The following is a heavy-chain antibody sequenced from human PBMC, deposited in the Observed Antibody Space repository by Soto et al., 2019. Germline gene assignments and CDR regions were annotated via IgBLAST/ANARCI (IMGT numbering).Heavy chain of an antibody. CDR2: TYHRSKWYF. CDR1: GDSVSSNSAA. V-gene: IGHV6-1*01. J-gene: IGHJ6*02. D-gene: IGHD3-3*01. Sequence: SQTLSLTCAISGDSVSSNSAAWNWIRQSPSRGLEWLGRTYHRSKWYFDYAVSVDGRITITPDTSKNQFSLQLNSVTPEDTAVYYCARAGDYDFWSGYRGQYYYYGMDVWGQGTTVTVSS. CDR3: ARAGDYDFWSGYRGQYYYYGMDV.